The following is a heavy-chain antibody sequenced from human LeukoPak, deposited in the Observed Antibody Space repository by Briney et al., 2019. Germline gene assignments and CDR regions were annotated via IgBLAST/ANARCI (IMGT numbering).Heavy chain of an antibody. CDR2: INHSGST. CDR1: GYSISSGYY. V-gene: IGHV4-38-2*02. Sequence: KPSETLSLTCTVSGYSISSGYYWGWIRQPPGKGLEWIGEINHSGSTNYNPSLKSRVTISVDTSKNQFSLKLSSVTAADTAVYYCATGSWYGAFIDYWGQGTLVTVSS. J-gene: IGHJ4*02. D-gene: IGHD6-13*01. CDR3: ATGSWYGAFIDY.